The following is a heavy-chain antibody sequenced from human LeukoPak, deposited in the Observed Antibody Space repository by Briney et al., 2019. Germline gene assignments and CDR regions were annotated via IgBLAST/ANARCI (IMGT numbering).Heavy chain of an antibody. CDR2: IYTSGST. V-gene: IGHV4-4*07. J-gene: IGHJ3*02. Sequence: PSETLSLTCTVSGGSISSYYWSWIRQPAGKGLEWIGRIYTSGSTNYNPSLKSRVTMSVDTSKNQFSLKLSSVTAADTAVYYCARDNFVTPPADAFDIWGQGTMVTVSS. D-gene: IGHD2/OR15-2a*01. CDR3: ARDNFVTPPADAFDI. CDR1: GGSISSYY.